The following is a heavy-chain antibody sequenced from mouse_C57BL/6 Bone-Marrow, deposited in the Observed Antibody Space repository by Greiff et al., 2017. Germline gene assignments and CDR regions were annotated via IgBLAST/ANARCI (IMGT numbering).Heavy chain of an antibody. Sequence: QVQLQQSGPGLVAPSQSLSIPCTVSGFSLTSYGVHWVRQPPGKGLEWLVVIWSDGSTTYNSALKSRLSISKDNSKSQVFLKMNSLQTDDTAMYYCARHSLPYYYGSSYNAMDYWGQGTSVTVSS. V-gene: IGHV2-6-1*01. CDR1: GFSLTSYG. J-gene: IGHJ4*01. CDR2: IWSDGST. D-gene: IGHD1-1*01. CDR3: ARHSLPYYYGSSYNAMDY.